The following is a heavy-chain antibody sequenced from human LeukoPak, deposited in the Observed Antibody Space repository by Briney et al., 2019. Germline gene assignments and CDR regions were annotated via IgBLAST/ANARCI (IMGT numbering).Heavy chain of an antibody. CDR2: IYHSGST. D-gene: IGHD3-16*01. CDR3: ARLRISGGKATFDI. V-gene: IGHV4-38-2*02. CDR1: GYSISSGYY. J-gene: IGHJ3*02. Sequence: SETLSLTCTVSGYSISSGYYWGWIRQPPGKGLEWIGSIYHSGSTYHNPSLKSRVTISVDTSKNQFSLKLSSVTAADTAVYYCARLRISGGKATFDIWGQGTMVTVSS.